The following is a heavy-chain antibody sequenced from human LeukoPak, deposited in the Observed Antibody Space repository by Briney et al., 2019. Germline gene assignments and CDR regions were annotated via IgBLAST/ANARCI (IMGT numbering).Heavy chain of an antibody. V-gene: IGHV3-30*18. CDR2: ISYDGSNK. CDR1: GFTFSSYG. J-gene: IGHJ6*02. Sequence: PGGSLRLSCAASGFTFSSYGMHWDRQAPGKGLEWAAVISYDGSNKYYADSVKGRFTISRDNSKNTLYLQMNSLRAEDTAVYYCAKEMYDYYYGMDVWGQETTVTVSS. CDR3: AKEMYDYYYGMDV.